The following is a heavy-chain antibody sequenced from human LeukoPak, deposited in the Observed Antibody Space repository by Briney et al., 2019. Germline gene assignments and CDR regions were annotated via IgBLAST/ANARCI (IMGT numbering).Heavy chain of an antibody. D-gene: IGHD3-10*01. CDR2: INHSGST. V-gene: IGHV4-34*01. J-gene: IGHJ4*02. CDR1: GGSFSGYY. Sequence: SETLSLTCSVYGGSFSGYYWSWLRQPPGKGLEWIGEINHSGSTNYNPSLKSRVTILADTSKNQFSLKLTSVTAADTAVYYCARNVQHRRLWFGEGGQGTLVTVSS. CDR3: ARNVQHRRLWFGE.